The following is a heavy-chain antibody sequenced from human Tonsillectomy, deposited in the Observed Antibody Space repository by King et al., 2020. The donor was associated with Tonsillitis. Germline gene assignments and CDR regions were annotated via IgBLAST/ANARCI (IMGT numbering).Heavy chain of an antibody. CDR1: GFTFSSYA. J-gene: IGHJ4*02. Sequence: VQLVESGGGVVQPGRSLRLSCAASGFTFSSYAMHWVRQAPGKGLEWVAVISYDGSNKYYADSVKGRFTISRDNSKNTLYLQMNSLRAEDTAVYYCARTIQQGLDYWGRGTLVTVSS. CDR2: ISYDGSNK. D-gene: IGHD5-18*01. CDR3: ARTIQQGLDY. V-gene: IGHV3-30-3*01.